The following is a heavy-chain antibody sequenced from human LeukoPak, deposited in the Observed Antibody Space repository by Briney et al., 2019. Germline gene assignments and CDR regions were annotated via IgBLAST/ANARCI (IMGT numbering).Heavy chain of an antibody. CDR1: GYSISSGYY. V-gene: IGHV4-38-2*02. D-gene: IGHD6-19*01. Sequence: PSETLSLTCTVSGYSISSGYYWGWIRQPPGKGLEWIGSIYHSGSTYYNPSLKSRVTISVDTSKNQFSLKLSSVTAADTAVYYCARVFGQGIAVAGSGDYWGQGTLVTVSS. J-gene: IGHJ4*02. CDR2: IYHSGST. CDR3: ARVFGQGIAVAGSGDY.